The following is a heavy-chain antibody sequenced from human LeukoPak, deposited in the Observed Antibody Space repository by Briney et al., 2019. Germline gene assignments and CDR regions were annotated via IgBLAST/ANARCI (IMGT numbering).Heavy chain of an antibody. CDR3: AKSGCSSTSCYENL. D-gene: IGHD2-2*01. V-gene: IGHV3-9*01. CDR2: ISWNSGSI. CDR1: GFTFDDYA. Sequence: SLRLSCAASGFTFDDYAMHWVRQVPGKGLEWVSGISWNSGSIGYADSVKGRFIISRDNAKNSLYLQMNSLRAEDTALYYCAKSGCSSTSCYENLWGRGTLVTVSS. J-gene: IGHJ2*01.